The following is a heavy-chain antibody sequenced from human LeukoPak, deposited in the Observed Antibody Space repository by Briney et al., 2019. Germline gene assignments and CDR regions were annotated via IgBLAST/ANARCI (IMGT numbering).Heavy chain of an antibody. CDR3: GRRSGRDGYNSD. Sequence: SETLSLTCTVSGGSISSSSYYWGWIRQPPGKGLEWIGSIYYSGSTYYNPSLKSRVTISVDTSKNQFSLKLSSVTAADTAVYYCGRRSGRDGYNSDWGQGTLVTVSS. CDR2: IYYSGST. D-gene: IGHD5-24*01. CDR1: GGSISSSSYY. V-gene: IGHV4-39*01. J-gene: IGHJ4*02.